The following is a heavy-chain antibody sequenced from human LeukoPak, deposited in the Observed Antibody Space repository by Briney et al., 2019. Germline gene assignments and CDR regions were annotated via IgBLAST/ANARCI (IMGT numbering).Heavy chain of an antibody. D-gene: IGHD2-2*02. CDR1: GFNFEDYT. CDR3: TKGSNTWPSLFDY. V-gene: IGHV3-43*01. Sequence: GGSLRLSCAASGFNFEDYTMHWVRQTPGKGLEWVSLINWDGGSTYYADSVKGRSAISRDNNKNSLYPQMTSLRTEDTALYYCTKGSNTWPSLFDYWGQGTLVTVSS. J-gene: IGHJ4*02. CDR2: INWDGGST.